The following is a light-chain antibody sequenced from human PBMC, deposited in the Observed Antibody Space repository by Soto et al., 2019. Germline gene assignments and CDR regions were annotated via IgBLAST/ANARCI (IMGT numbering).Light chain of an antibody. V-gene: IGLV2-14*01. CDR3: SSYTDSSTLGLYV. CDR1: SSDIGGYEY. Sequence: QSALTQPASVSGSPGQSITISCTGTSSDIGGYEYVSWYQQHPGKAPRLMIYELTYRPSGVSNRFSGSKSGSTASLTISGLQAEDEADYYCSSYTDSSTLGLYVFGTGTKVTVL. J-gene: IGLJ1*01. CDR2: ELT.